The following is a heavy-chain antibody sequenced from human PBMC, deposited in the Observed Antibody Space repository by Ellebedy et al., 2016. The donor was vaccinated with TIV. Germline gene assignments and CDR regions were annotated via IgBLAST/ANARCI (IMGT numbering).Heavy chain of an antibody. CDR1: GYTFTSYH. D-gene: IGHD4-17*01. J-gene: IGHJ4*02. CDR2: INPSGGST. V-gene: IGHV1-46*01. Sequence: ASVKVSCKASGYTFTSYHMHWVRQAPGQGLEWMGIINPSGGSTTYAQKFQGRVTMARDTSTRTVYMELSSLRSEDTAVYYCARSYGDFDCWGQGTLVIVSS. CDR3: ARSYGDFDC.